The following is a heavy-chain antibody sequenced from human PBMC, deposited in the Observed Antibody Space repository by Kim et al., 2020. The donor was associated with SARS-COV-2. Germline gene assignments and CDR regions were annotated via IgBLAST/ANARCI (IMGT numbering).Heavy chain of an antibody. J-gene: IGHJ4*02. CDR2: IIPIFGTA. CDR1: GGTFSSYA. Sequence: SVKVSCKASGGTFSSYAISWVRQAPGQGLEWMGGIIPIFGTANYAQKFQGRVTITADESTSTAYMELSSLRSEDTAVYYCAAYYYDSSGYSYWGQGTLVTVSS. V-gene: IGHV1-69*13. D-gene: IGHD3-22*01. CDR3: AAYYYDSSGYSY.